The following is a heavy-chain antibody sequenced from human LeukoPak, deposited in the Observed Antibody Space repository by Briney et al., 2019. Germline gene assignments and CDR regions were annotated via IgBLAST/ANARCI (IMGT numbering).Heavy chain of an antibody. CDR3: ARGLESSSRCYMKGWFDP. Sequence: ASVKVSYKASGYTFTSCDINWVRQVTGQGLEWMGWMNPNSGNTGYAQKVQGRITMTRNTSINTAYMELSSLRSEDTAVYYCARGLESSSRCYMKGWFDPWGQGTLVTVSS. J-gene: IGHJ5*02. CDR2: MNPNSGNT. D-gene: IGHD6-6*01. CDR1: GYTFTSCD. V-gene: IGHV1-8*01.